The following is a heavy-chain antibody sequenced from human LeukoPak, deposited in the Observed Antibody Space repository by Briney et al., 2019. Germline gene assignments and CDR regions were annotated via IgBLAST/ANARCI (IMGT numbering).Heavy chain of an antibody. V-gene: IGHV3-23*01. Sequence: PGGSLRLSCAASGFTFSSYAMNWVRQAPGKGLEWVSTISGSSVTTYYADSVKGRFTISRDNSKNTLYLQMNSLRAEDTAVYYCAKDRDIVVVVAAQFDYWGQGTLVTVSS. D-gene: IGHD2-15*01. CDR3: AKDRDIVVVVAAQFDY. CDR1: GFTFSSYA. CDR2: ISGSSVTT. J-gene: IGHJ4*02.